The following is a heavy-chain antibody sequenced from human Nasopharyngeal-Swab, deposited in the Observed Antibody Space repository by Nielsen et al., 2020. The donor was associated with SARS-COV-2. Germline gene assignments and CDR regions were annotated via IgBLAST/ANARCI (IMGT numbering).Heavy chain of an antibody. CDR1: GFTFDHYA. CDR3: LKYINGWN. D-gene: IGHD6-19*01. J-gene: IGHJ4*02. V-gene: IGHV3-9*01. Sequence: SLKISCTASGFTFDHYAMNWVRQAPGKGLEWVSGINWNSGSPGYADSVKGRFTISRDNAKNTLYLEMNSLRAEDTAIYYCLKYINGWNWGKGTLVTVSS. CDR2: INWNSGSP.